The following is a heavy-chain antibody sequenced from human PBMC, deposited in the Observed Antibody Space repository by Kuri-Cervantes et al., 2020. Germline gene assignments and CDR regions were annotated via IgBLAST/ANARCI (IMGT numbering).Heavy chain of an antibody. CDR1: GYTFTSYG. CDR2: NSAYNGNT. V-gene: IGHV1-18*01. CDR3: ARDHGYGDYVDYYGMDV. Sequence: ASVKVSCKASGYTFTSYGISWVRQAPGQGLEWMGWNSAYNGNTNYAQKLQGRVTMTTDTSTSTAYMELSRLRSDDTAVYYCARDHGYGDYVDYYGMDVWGQGTTVTVSS. J-gene: IGHJ6*02. D-gene: IGHD4-17*01.